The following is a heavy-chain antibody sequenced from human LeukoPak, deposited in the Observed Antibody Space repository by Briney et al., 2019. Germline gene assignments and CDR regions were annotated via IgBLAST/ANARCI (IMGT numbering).Heavy chain of an antibody. CDR3: ARGPYGDYGHDY. J-gene: IGHJ4*02. CDR2: IYHSGST. V-gene: IGHV4-30-2*01. CDR1: GGSISSGGYS. D-gene: IGHD4-17*01. Sequence: SETLSLTCAVSGGSISSGGYSWSWIRQPPGKGLEWIGYIYHSGSTYYNPSLKSRVTISVDRSKNQFSLKLSSVTAADTAVYYCARGPYGDYGHDYWGQGTLVTVSS.